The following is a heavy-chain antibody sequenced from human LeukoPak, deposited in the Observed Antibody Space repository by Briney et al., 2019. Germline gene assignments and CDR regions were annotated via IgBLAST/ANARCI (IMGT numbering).Heavy chain of an antibody. CDR3: ARAGIAVADLFDY. CDR1: GYTFTSYA. J-gene: IGHJ4*02. CDR2: INAGNGNT. Sequence: ASVKVSCKASGYTFTSYAMHWVRQAPGQRLEWMGWINAGNGNTKYSQKFQGRVTITRDTSASTAYMELSSLRSEDTAVYYCARAGIAVADLFDYWGQGTLVTVSS. D-gene: IGHD6-19*01. V-gene: IGHV1-3*01.